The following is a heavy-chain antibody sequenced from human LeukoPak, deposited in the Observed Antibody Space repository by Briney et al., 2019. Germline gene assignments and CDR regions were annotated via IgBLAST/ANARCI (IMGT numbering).Heavy chain of an antibody. Sequence: PGGSLRLSCEVSGFTCTDYWMNWVRQAPGKGPEWVASIRQDGSEKTYVDSVKGRFTISRDNTKNSLSLQLNGLRAEDTAVYYCARDGTAAGLYFDLWGQGTLVTVSS. CDR2: IRQDGSEK. CDR3: ARDGTAAGLYFDL. J-gene: IGHJ4*01. CDR1: GFTCTDYW. V-gene: IGHV3-7*01. D-gene: IGHD6-13*01.